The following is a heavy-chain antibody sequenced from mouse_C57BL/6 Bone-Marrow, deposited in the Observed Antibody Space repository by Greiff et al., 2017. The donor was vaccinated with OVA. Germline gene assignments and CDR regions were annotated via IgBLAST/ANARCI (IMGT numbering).Heavy chain of an antibody. V-gene: IGHV2-5*01. Sequence: QVQLQQSGPGLVQPSQRLSITCTVSGFSLTSYGVHWVRQSPGTGLEWLGVIWRGGSTDYNAAFMSRLSITKDNSKSQVFFKMNSLQADDTAIYYCAKTRSYPYAMDYWGQGTSVTVSS. D-gene: IGHD1-1*01. J-gene: IGHJ4*01. CDR3: AKTRSYPYAMDY. CDR2: IWRGGST. CDR1: GFSLTSYG.